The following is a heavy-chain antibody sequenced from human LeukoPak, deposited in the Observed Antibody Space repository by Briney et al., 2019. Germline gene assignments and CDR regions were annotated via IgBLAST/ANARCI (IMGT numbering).Heavy chain of an antibody. J-gene: IGHJ3*02. CDR2: IYYSGST. V-gene: IGHV4-59*01. CDR1: GGSISSYY. Sequence: SETLSLTCTVSGGSISSYYWSWIRQPPGKGLEWIGYIYYSGSTNYNPSLKSRVTISVDTSKNQFSLKLSSVTAADTAVYYCARHRYSGYGFAFDIWGQGTMVTVSS. CDR3: ARHRYSGYGFAFDI. D-gene: IGHD5-12*01.